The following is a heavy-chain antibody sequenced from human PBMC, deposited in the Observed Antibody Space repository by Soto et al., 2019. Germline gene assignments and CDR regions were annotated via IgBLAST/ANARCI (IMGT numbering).Heavy chain of an antibody. CDR1: GYSFTSYW. CDR3: ARRSDTAGYNYGMDV. CDR2: IYPGDSDT. V-gene: IGHV5-51*01. Sequence: RGESLKISCKGSGYSFTSYWIGWVRQMPGKGLEWMGIIYPGDSDTRYSPSFQGQVTISADKSISTAYLQWSSLKASDTAMYYCARRSDTAGYNYGMDVWGQGTTVTVSS. J-gene: IGHJ6*02. D-gene: IGHD6-13*01.